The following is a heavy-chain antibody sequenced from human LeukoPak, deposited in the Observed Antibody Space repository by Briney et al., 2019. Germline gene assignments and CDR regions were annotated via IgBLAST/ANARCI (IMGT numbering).Heavy chain of an antibody. CDR1: GFVFSDYW. Sequence: GGSLRLSCTASGFVFSDYWMSLVRQAPGKGLEWLANINQDGSQTSHVDSVRGRFTVSRDNAKNSLYLQMNSLRVDDTAVYYCARDSTPRYSGYDWVFWGRGTLVTVSS. J-gene: IGHJ4*02. CDR3: ARDSTPRYSGYDWVF. V-gene: IGHV3-7*01. CDR2: INQDGSQT. D-gene: IGHD5-12*01.